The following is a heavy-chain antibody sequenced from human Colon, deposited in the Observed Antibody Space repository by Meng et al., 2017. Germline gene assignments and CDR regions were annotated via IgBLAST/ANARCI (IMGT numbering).Heavy chain of an antibody. D-gene: IGHD3-22*01. Sequence: QGQRGESGAEVERPGASVNVARRASGHTLHGYHMQRVRPSPGQGLEWMGRINPNNGGANYAHQFQGRVTMTTDTSISTAYMELSRLRSDDTAVYYCARDLSGYYSFVDYWGQGTLVTVSS. V-gene: IGHV1-2*06. J-gene: IGHJ4*02. CDR2: INPNNGGA. CDR3: ARDLSGYYSFVDY. CDR1: GHTLHGYH.